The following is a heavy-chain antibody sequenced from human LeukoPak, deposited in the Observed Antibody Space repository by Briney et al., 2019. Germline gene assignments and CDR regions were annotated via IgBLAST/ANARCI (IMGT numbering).Heavy chain of an antibody. CDR2: IYYGGST. V-gene: IGHV4-39*01. J-gene: IGHJ6*02. CDR1: GDSMTSSNHY. D-gene: IGHD2-15*01. Sequence: PSETLSLTCTVSGDSMTSSNHYWVWIRQPPGKGLEWIGSIYYGGSTYYNPSFKSRVTISQDTSKNQFSLKVNTVTAADTAVYHCARRSHCTGDSCYPVWGQGTTVTVSS. CDR3: ARRSHCTGDSCYPV.